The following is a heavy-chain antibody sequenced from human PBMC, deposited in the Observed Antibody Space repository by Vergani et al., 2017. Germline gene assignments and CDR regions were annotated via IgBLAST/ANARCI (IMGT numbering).Heavy chain of an antibody. V-gene: IGHV3-7*01. CDR3: ARDLGVYSYSSGNYGMDV. D-gene: IGHD3-10*01. J-gene: IGHJ6*02. CDR2: IMEDGSEQ. Sequence: EVQLVESGGGLVQPGGSLRLSCAASRFTFSHSWMSWVRQAPGKGLEWVANIMEDGSEQYYVDSVKGRFTISRNNAKNSLYLKMNSLRAEDTAVYYCARDLGVYSYSSGNYGMDVWGQGTTVTVSS. CDR1: RFTFSHSW.